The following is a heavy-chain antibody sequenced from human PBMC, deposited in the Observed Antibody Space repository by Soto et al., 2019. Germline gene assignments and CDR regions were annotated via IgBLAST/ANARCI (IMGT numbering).Heavy chain of an antibody. V-gene: IGHV4-59*01. D-gene: IGHD2-15*01. CDR2: IYYSGST. Sequence: KPSETLSLTCTVSGGSISSYYWSWIRQPPGKGLEWIGYIYYSGSTNYNPSLKSRVTISVDTSKNQFSLKLSSVTAADTAVYYCASSIVGYYYSMDVWGKGTTVTVSS. J-gene: IGHJ6*03. CDR1: GGSISSYY. CDR3: ASSIVGYYYSMDV.